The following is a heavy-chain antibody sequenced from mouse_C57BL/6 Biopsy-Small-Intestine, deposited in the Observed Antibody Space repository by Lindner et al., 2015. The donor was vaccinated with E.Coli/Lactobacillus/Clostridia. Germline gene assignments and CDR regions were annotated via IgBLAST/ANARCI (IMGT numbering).Heavy chain of an antibody. CDR1: GNTFTGYW. CDR3: ARFSSWDYFDY. J-gene: IGHJ2*01. D-gene: IGHD2-12*01. V-gene: IGHV1-9*01. Sequence: VQLQESGAELMKPGASVELSCKATGNTFTGYWIEWIKQRPGHGLEWIGEILYGSGTTNYNEKFKGKATFTADTSSNTAYMQLSSLTIEDSAIYYCARFSSWDYFDYWGQGTTLTVSS. CDR2: ILYGSGTT.